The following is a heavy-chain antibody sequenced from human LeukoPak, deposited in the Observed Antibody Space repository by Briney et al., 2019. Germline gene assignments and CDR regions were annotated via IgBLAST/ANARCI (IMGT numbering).Heavy chain of an antibody. V-gene: IGHV4-34*01. CDR1: GGSISSYY. D-gene: IGHD4-11*01. J-gene: IGHJ4*02. CDR2: INHSGST. CDR3: ARKGRTVTFDY. Sequence: PSETLSLTCTVSGGSISSYYWSWIRQPPGKGLEWIGEINHSGSTNYNPSLKSRVTISVDTSKNQFSLKLSSVTAADTAVYYCARKGRTVTFDYWGQGTLVTVSS.